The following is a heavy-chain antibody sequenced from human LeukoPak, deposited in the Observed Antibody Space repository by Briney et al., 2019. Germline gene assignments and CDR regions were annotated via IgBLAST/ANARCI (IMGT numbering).Heavy chain of an antibody. Sequence: SETLSLTCTVSGGSISNYYWSWIRQPPGKGLEWIGYIYYSGLTNYNPSLKSRVTISVDRSKNQLSLKLSSVTAADTAVYICARGIAAASTNYYYGMDVWGQGTTVTVSS. CDR2: IYYSGLT. CDR1: GGSISNYY. D-gene: IGHD6-13*01. J-gene: IGHJ6*02. V-gene: IGHV4-59*01. CDR3: ARGIAAASTNYYYGMDV.